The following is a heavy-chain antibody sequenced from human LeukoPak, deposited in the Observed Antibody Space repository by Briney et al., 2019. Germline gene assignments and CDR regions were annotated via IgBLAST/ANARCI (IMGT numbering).Heavy chain of an antibody. D-gene: IGHD7-27*01. CDR1: GGSFSGYY. J-gene: IGHJ4*02. Sequence: SETLSLTCAVYGGSFSGYYWSWIRQPAGKGLEWIGRIYTSGSTNYNPSLKSRVTMSVDTSKNQFSLKLSSVTAADTAVYYCARAATGAVFDYWGQGTLVTVSS. CDR2: IYTSGST. V-gene: IGHV4-59*10. CDR3: ARAATGAVFDY.